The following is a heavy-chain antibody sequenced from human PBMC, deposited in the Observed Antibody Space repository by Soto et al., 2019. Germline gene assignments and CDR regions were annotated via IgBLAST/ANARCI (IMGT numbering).Heavy chain of an antibody. CDR1: GGSISSGGYS. Sequence: QLQLQESGSGLVKPSQTLSLTCAVSGGSISSGGYSWSWIRQPPGKGLEWIGYIYHSGSTYYNPSHQSRVTISVDRSKNEFSLQLSCVTDADTAVYSCARGSIPPWLSRSWYGYYYGMDVWGRGATVTVSS. J-gene: IGHJ6*02. D-gene: IGHD6-13*01. CDR2: IYHSGST. V-gene: IGHV4-30-2*01. CDR3: ARGSIPPWLSRSWYGYYYGMDV.